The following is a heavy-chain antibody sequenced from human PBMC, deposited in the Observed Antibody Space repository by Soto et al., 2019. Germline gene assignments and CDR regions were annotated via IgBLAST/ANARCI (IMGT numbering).Heavy chain of an antibody. Sequence: GGSLRLSCAASGFTFSSYWMSWVRQAPGKGLEWVANIKQDGSEKYYVDSVKGRFTISRDNAKNSLYLQMNSLRAEDTAVYYCARVLNFDWFTYYYFDYWGQGTLVTVSS. CDR1: GFTFSSYW. D-gene: IGHD3-9*01. CDR3: ARVLNFDWFTYYYFDY. V-gene: IGHV3-7*01. J-gene: IGHJ4*02. CDR2: IKQDGSEK.